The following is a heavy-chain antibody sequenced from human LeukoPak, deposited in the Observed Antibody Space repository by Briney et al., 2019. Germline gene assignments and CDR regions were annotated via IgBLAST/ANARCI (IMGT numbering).Heavy chain of an antibody. V-gene: IGHV3-7*04. CDR3: ARGYGAYGLFGD. J-gene: IGHJ4*01. D-gene: IGHD4-17*01. CDR1: VFTFSAYW. CDR2: IKPDGIKT. Sequence: PGGSLRLSCEASVFTFSAYWMSWVRQAPGKGLEWVANIKPDGIKTYYVDPVKGRFTISRDDAKNSLYLQMSGLRVEDTAVYYCARGYGAYGLFGDWGQGTLVTVSS.